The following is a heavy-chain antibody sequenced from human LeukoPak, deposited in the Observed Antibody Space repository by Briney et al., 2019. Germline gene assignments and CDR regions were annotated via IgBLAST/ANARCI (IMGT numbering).Heavy chain of an antibody. D-gene: IGHD1-26*01. CDR3: ARGDVEPDAFDI. CDR1: GGYISSYY. CDR2: IYYSGST. Sequence: PSETLSLTCTVSGGYISSYYWSWIRQPPGKGLEWIGYIYYSGSTNYNPSLKSRVTISVDTSKNQFSLKLSSVTAADTAVYYCARGDVEPDAFDIWGQGTMVTVSS. V-gene: IGHV4-59*12. J-gene: IGHJ3*02.